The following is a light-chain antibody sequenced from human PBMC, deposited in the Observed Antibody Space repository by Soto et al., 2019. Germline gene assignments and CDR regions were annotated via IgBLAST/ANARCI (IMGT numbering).Light chain of an antibody. CDR3: QQYHSYSST. CDR1: QSISSW. J-gene: IGKJ1*01. Sequence: DIHMTQSPSTLSASVGDRVTITCRASQSISSWLAWYKQKPGKAPKLLIYDASILESGVPSRFSGVGSGTDFTLTISSLQHDDFATYSCQQYHSYSSTFGQGTKVEIK. V-gene: IGKV1-5*01. CDR2: DAS.